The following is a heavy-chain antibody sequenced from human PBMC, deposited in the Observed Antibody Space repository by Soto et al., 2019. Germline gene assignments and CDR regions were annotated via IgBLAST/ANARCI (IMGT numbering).Heavy chain of an antibody. V-gene: IGHV3-33*01. CDR2: IWYDGSNK. Sequence: PGGSLILSCAASGLPFSSYDMHLVSQATGKGLEWVAVIWYDGSNKYYADSVKGRFTISRDNSKNTLYLQMNSLRAEDTAVYYYARDSLVYCSSTSCYGRGSNDGMDVWGQGTTVTVSS. CDR1: GLPFSSYD. D-gene: IGHD2-2*01. J-gene: IGHJ6*02. CDR3: ARDSLVYCSSTSCYGRGSNDGMDV.